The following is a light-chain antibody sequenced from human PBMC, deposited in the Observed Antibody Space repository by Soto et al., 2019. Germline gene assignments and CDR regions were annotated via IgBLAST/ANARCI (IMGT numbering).Light chain of an antibody. CDR1: SSDVGGHNY. V-gene: IGLV2-8*01. Sequence: QSALTQPPSASGYPGQSVTISCTGTSSDVGGHNYVSWYQQYPGKAPKRMIYEVTKRPSGVPDRFSGSKSGNTASLTVSGLQAEDEADYYCSSYAGGNNFVFGTGTKLTVL. CDR2: EVT. CDR3: SSYAGGNNFV. J-gene: IGLJ1*01.